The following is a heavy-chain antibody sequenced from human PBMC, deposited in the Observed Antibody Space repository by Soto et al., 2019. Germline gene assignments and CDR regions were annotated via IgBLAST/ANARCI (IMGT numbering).Heavy chain of an antibody. D-gene: IGHD2-15*01. J-gene: IGHJ5*02. Sequence: SETLSLTCTVSGGSISSSSYYWGWIRQPPGKGLEWIGSIYYSGSTYYNPSLKSRVTISVDTSKNQFSLKLSSVTAADTAVYYCARVSRDCSGGSCPYNRFDPWGQGTLVTVYS. V-gene: IGHV4-39*01. CDR1: GGSISSSSYY. CDR2: IYYSGST. CDR3: ARVSRDCSGGSCPYNRFDP.